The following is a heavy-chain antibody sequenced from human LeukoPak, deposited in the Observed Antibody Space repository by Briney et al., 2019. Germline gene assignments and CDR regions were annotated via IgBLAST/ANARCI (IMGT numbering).Heavy chain of an antibody. CDR1: GGTFSSYA. V-gene: IGHV1-69*13. J-gene: IGHJ6*02. Sequence: ASVKVSCKASGGTFSSYAISWVRQAPGQGLEWMGGIIPIFGTANYAQKFQGRVTITADESTSTAYMELSSLRSEDTAVYYCARGDVVVPAAMKVPYYYYNGMDVWGQGTTVTVSS. CDR2: IIPIFGTA. CDR3: ARGDVVVPAAMKVPYYYYNGMDV. D-gene: IGHD2-2*01.